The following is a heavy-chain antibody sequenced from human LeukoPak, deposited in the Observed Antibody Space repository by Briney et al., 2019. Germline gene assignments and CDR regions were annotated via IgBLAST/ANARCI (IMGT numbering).Heavy chain of an antibody. CDR1: GFTFSSYS. D-gene: IGHD4-17*01. Sequence: PGGSLRLSCAASGFTFSSYSMNWVRQAPGKGLEWVSSISSSSSYIYYADSVKGQFTISRDNAKNSLYLQMNSLRAEDTAVYYCTVTTAEYFQHWGQGTLVTVSS. CDR3: TVTTAEYFQH. CDR2: ISSSSSYI. J-gene: IGHJ1*01. V-gene: IGHV3-21*01.